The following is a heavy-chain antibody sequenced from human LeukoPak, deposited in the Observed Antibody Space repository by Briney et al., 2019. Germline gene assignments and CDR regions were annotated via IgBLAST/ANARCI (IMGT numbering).Heavy chain of an antibody. CDR2: ISGSGGST. Sequence: GGSLRLSCAASGFTFSSYAMSWVRQAPGKGLEWVSAISGSGGSTYYADSVKGRFTISRDNSKNTRYLQMNSLRAEDTAVYYCARLASRYNSGFYYFDYWRQGTLVTDSS. CDR3: ARLASRYNSGFYYFDY. D-gene: IGHD6-19*01. CDR1: GFTFSSYA. V-gene: IGHV3-23*01. J-gene: IGHJ4*02.